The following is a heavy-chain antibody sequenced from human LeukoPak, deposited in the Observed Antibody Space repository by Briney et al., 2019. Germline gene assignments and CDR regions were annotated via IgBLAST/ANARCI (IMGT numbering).Heavy chain of an antibody. CDR2: IYYSRST. V-gene: IGHV4-59*01. D-gene: IGHD2-15*01. CDR3: ARGVHKSSGATYYYYYYMDV. J-gene: IGHJ6*03. Sequence: SESLSLTCTVSGGSISSYYWSWIRQPPGKGLEWIGYIYYSRSTNYNPSLKSRVTISVDTSKNQFSLKLSSVTAADTAVYYCARGVHKSSGATYYYYYYMDVWGKGTTVTVSS. CDR1: GGSISSYY.